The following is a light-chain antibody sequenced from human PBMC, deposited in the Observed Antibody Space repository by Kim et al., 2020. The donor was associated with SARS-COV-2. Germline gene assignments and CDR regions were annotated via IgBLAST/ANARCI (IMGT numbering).Light chain of an antibody. CDR3: AAWDDSLSAWV. J-gene: IGLJ3*02. V-gene: IGLV1-47*01. CDR1: SSNIGSNY. Sequence: QSVLTQPPSASGTPGQRVTISCSGSSSNIGSNYVYWYQQLPGTATKLLIYRNNQRPSGVPDRSSGSKSGTSASLAISGLRSEDEADYYCAAWDDSLSAWVFGGGTKLTVL. CDR2: RNN.